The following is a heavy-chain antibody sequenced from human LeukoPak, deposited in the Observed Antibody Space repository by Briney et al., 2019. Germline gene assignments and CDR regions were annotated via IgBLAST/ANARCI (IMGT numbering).Heavy chain of an antibody. J-gene: IGHJ4*02. D-gene: IGHD3-3*01. CDR1: GFTFSSYA. CDR3: ATDRGWRTSGYYLYYFEY. V-gene: IGHV3-23*01. CDR2: ISGSGGST. Sequence: GGSLRLSCAASGFTFSSYAMSWVRQAPGKGLEWVSAISGSGGSTYYADSVKGRFTISRDNTKNLLYLQMSSLRAEDTAVYYCATDRGWRTSGYYLYYFEYWGQGTLVTFSS.